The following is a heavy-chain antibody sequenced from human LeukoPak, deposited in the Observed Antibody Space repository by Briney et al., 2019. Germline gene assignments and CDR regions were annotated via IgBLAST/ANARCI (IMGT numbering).Heavy chain of an antibody. D-gene: IGHD3-22*01. CDR1: GFAFSDFW. V-gene: IGHV3-7*01. J-gene: IGHJ4*02. CDR3: ATSYDSSGNN. CDR2: IRQDGNAK. Sequence: GGSLRLSCTASGFAFSDFWMSWVRQAPGKGLEWVANIRQDGNAKNYVASVRGRFTISRDNAKNSLYLQMNSLTPDDTALYYCATSYDSSGNNWGQGALVTVSS.